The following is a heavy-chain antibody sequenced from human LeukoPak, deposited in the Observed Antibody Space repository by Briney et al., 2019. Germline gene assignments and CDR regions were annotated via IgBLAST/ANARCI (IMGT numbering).Heavy chain of an antibody. V-gene: IGHV3-23*01. D-gene: IGHD5-18*01. CDR1: GFTFSSYA. CDR3: AKDRRIQLWLGFDY. Sequence: GGSLRLSCAASGFTFSSYAMSWVRQAPGKGLEWVSSISISGGRTYYADSVKGRFIISRDTSNNTLYLQMNSLRAEDTAVYYCAKDRRIQLWLGFDYWGQGTLVTVSS. CDR2: ISISGGRT. J-gene: IGHJ4*02.